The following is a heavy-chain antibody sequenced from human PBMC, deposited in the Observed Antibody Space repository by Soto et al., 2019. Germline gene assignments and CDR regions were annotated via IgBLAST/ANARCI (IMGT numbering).Heavy chain of an antibody. D-gene: IGHD3-22*01. CDR2: INPSGGT. Sequence: SESLSLTCAVYGASFGGFYWSWVRQTPGKGLEWIGEINPSGGTNYHSSLKSRVTISIDTSKNHFSLKLSSLTAADTAVYYCARHYYDSSGYYRSPLGLWGQGTPVTVSS. CDR1: GASFGGFY. CDR3: ARHYYDSSGYYRSPLGL. J-gene: IGHJ4*02. V-gene: IGHV4-34*01.